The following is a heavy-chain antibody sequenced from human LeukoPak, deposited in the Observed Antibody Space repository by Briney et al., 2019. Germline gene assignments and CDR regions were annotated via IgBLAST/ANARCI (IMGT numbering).Heavy chain of an antibody. D-gene: IGHD3-9*01. CDR1: GYSISSGDH. CDR3: AREMTGNPHN. V-gene: IGHV4-38-2*02. J-gene: IGHJ4*02. Sequence: PSETLSLTCAVSGYSISSGDHWGWIRQPPGKGLEWIGSISHSGSTYYNPSLKSRVTISVDTSKNQFSLKLSSVTAADTAVYYCAREMTGNPHNWGQGTLVTVSS. CDR2: ISHSGST.